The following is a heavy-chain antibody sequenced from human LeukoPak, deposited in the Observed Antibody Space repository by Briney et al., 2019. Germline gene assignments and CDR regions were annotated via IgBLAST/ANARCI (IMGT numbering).Heavy chain of an antibody. CDR2: IWYDGSNK. D-gene: IGHD2-21*01. CDR3: AKSLTPLFYYYGMDV. J-gene: IGHJ6*02. Sequence: GRSLRLSCAASGFTFGTYGMHWVRQAPGEGLEWVAVIWYDGSNKNYADSVRGRFTISRDNSKNTLYLQMNSLRAEDTAVYFCAKSLTPLFYYYGMDVWGQGTTVTVSS. CDR1: GFTFGTYG. V-gene: IGHV3-33*06.